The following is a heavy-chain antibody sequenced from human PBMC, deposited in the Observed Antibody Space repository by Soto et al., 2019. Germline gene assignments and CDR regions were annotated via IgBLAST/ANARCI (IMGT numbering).Heavy chain of an antibody. V-gene: IGHV4-39*01. J-gene: IGHJ3*02. CDR1: GGSISSSSYY. D-gene: IGHD4-17*01. Sequence: QLQLQESGPGLVKPSETLSLTCTVSGGSISSSSYYWGWIRQPPGKGLEWIGSIYYSGSTYYNPSLKSGVTISVDTSKNQLALQLSSVTAAETAVYYCARFSDDSGDYGGRAFDIWGQGTMVTVSS. CDR3: ARFSDDSGDYGGRAFDI. CDR2: IYYSGST.